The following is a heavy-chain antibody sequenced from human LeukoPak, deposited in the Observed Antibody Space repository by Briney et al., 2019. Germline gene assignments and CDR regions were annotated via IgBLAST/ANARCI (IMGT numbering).Heavy chain of an antibody. Sequence: GGSLRLSCAASGFTFSTYWMHWVRQAPGKGLVWVSRINTDGNTTNYADSGKGRFTISRDNAKNSLYLQMNSLRAEGTAVYYCARLSDTEGSSTSYRASDIWGQGTLVTVSS. D-gene: IGHD2-2*01. CDR3: ARLSDTEGSSTSYRASDI. J-gene: IGHJ3*02. CDR1: GFTFSTYW. CDR2: INTDGNTT. V-gene: IGHV3-74*01.